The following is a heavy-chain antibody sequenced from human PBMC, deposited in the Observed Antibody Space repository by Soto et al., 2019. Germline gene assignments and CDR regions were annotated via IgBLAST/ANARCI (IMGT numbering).Heavy chain of an antibody. CDR1: GYTFTSYY. CDR2: INPSGGST. D-gene: IGHD2-2*01. CDR3: ARAPAAYCSSTSCTRGWFDP. V-gene: IGHV1-46*03. J-gene: IGHJ5*02. Sequence: GASVKVSCKASGYTFTSYYMHWVRQAPGQGLEWMGIINPSGGSTSYAQKFQGRVTMTRDTSTSTVYMELSSLRSEDTAVYYCARAPAAYCSSTSCTRGWFDPWGQGTLVTVS.